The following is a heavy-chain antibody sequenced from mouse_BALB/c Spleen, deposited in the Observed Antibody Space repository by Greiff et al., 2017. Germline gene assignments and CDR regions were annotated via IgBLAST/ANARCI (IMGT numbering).Heavy chain of an antibody. CDR3: ARSSNYRYDEFAY. J-gene: IGHJ3*01. V-gene: IGHV3-2*02. CDR2: ISYSGST. CDR1: GYSITSDYA. Sequence: EVKLQESGPGLVKPSQSLSLTCTVTGYSITSDYAWNWIRQFPGNKLEWMGYISYSGSTSYNPSLKSRISITRDTSKNQFFLQLNSVTTEDTATYYCARSSNYRYDEFAYWGQGTLVTVSA. D-gene: IGHD2-14*01.